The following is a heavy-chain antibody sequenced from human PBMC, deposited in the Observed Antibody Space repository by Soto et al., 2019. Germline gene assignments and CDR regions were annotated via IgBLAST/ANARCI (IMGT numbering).Heavy chain of an antibody. D-gene: IGHD3-22*01. J-gene: IGHJ4*02. Sequence: QVQLQESGPGLVKPSQTLSLTCTVSGGSISSGDYYWSWIRQPPGKGLEWIGYIYYSGSTYYNPSLQNRVTISVDTSTNQFSLKLSSVTAADTAVYYCARHSRQYYDSSGSFDYWGQGTLVTVSS. CDR3: ARHSRQYYDSSGSFDY. CDR1: GGSISSGDYY. CDR2: IYYSGST. V-gene: IGHV4-30-4*01.